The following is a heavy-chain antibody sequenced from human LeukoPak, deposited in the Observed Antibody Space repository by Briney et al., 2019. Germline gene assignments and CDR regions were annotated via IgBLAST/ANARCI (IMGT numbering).Heavy chain of an antibody. V-gene: IGHV4-31*03. J-gene: IGHJ6*02. CDR2: IYYSGST. CDR3: ARDARSGSYLMPLYYYYYGMDV. Sequence: SETLSLTCTVSGGSISSSSYYWGWIHQPPGKGLEWIGYIYYSGSTYYNPSLKSRVTISVDTSKNQFSLKLSSVTAADTAVYYCARDARSGSYLMPLYYYYYGMDVWGQGTTVTVSS. D-gene: IGHD3-10*01. CDR1: GGSISSSSYY.